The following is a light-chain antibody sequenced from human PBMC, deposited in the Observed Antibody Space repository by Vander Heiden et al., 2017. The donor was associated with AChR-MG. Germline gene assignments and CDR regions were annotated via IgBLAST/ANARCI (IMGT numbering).Light chain of an antibody. Sequence: SYDLIQPPSVTVSPGQPASITCSGDKMGDKYACWYQQKPGQAPVLVIYKDSKRPSGIPERFSGSNSGNTATLTISGTQAMDEADYYCQAWDSSTVVFGGGTKLTVL. CDR2: KDS. V-gene: IGLV3-1*01. CDR3: QAWDSSTVV. CDR1: KMGDKY. J-gene: IGLJ2*01.